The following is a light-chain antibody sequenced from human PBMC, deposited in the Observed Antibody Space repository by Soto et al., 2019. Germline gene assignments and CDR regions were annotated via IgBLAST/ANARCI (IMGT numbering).Light chain of an antibody. CDR2: LGS. CDR1: ECLLHSNGYNY. Sequence: IVMTQSPLSLPVTPGEPASSSCRSSECLLHSNGYNYLDWYLQKSGQSPQLLIYLGSTRASGVPDRFNGSGSGTDFTLKIRRVEAEDVGVYYCMQPLHTPWTFGQGTKVDI. V-gene: IGKV2-28*01. CDR3: MQPLHTPWT. J-gene: IGKJ1*01.